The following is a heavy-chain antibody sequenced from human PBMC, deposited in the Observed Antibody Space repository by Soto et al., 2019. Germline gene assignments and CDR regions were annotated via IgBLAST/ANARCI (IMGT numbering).Heavy chain of an antibody. V-gene: IGHV1-2*02. J-gene: IGHJ4*02. CDR1: GYTFTGYY. Sequence: ASVKVSCKASGYTFTGYYMHWVRQAPGQGLEWMGWINPNSGDTNYSQKFQGRVTITRDTSASTAYMELSRLRSEDTAVYYCARDLGGWPDYWGQGTLVTVSS. CDR3: ARDLGGWPDY. D-gene: IGHD2-15*01. CDR2: INPNSGDT.